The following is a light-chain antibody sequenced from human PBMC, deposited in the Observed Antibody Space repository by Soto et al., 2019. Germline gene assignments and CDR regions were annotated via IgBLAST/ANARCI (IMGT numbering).Light chain of an antibody. Sequence: QSALTQPAYVSGSPGQSITISCTGTSSDVGGYNYVSWYQQHPGKAPKLMIFDVTNRPSGVSNRFSGSKSGNSASLTISGLQTEDEADYYCTSYTTSNTWVFGGGTKVTVL. CDR2: DVT. CDR3: TSYTTSNTWV. J-gene: IGLJ3*02. V-gene: IGLV2-14*03. CDR1: SSDVGGYNY.